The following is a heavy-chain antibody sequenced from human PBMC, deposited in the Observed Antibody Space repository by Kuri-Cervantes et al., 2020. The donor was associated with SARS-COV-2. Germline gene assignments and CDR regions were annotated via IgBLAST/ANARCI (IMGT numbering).Heavy chain of an antibody. J-gene: IGHJ4*02. CDR3: ARCVGWKVWFGESPFDY. D-gene: IGHD3-10*01. CDR2: IYYSGST. Sequence: SETLSLTCTVSGGSISSSSYYWGWIRQPPGKGLEWIGSIYYSGSTYYNPSLKSRVTISVDTSKNQFSLKLSSVTAADTAVYYCARCVGWKVWFGESPFDYWGQGTLVTVSS. V-gene: IGHV4-39*07. CDR1: GGSISSSSYY.